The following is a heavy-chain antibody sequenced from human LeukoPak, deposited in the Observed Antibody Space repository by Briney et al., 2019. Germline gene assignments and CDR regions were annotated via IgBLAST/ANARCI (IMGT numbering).Heavy chain of an antibody. V-gene: IGHV3-11*01. CDR3: ASHPSGCYYRHY. CDR2: ISSSGSTI. D-gene: IGHD3-22*01. CDR1: GFTFSDYY. Sequence: GESLRLSCAASGFTFSDYYMSWIRQPPGKGLEWVAYISSSGSTIYYADSVKGRFTITRDNAKNSLYLQMNSLGAEDTAVYYCASHPSGCYYRHYWGQGTLVTVSS. J-gene: IGHJ4*02.